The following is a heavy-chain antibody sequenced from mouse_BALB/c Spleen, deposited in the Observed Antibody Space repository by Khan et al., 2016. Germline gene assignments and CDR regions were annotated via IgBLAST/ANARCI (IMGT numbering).Heavy chain of an antibody. CDR3: AAAEYYGYFAY. CDR2: INPDSSTI. V-gene: IGHV4-1*02. D-gene: IGHD1-1*01. Sequence: EVQLQESGGDLVQPGGSLKLSCAASGFDFSRYWMSWVRQAPGKGLEWIGEINPDSSTINYTPSLKDKFIISRDNANNTLYLQMSKVRSEDTALYDCAAAEYYGYFAYWGQQATVTVSA. J-gene: IGHJ3*01. CDR1: GFDFSRYW.